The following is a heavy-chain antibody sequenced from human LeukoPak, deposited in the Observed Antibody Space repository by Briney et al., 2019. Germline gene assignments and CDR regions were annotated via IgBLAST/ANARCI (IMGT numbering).Heavy chain of an antibody. J-gene: IGHJ3*02. D-gene: IGHD3-22*01. CDR2: ISSSSSTI. V-gene: IGHV3-48*02. Sequence: PGGSLRLSRAASGFTFSSYSMNWVRQAPGKGLEWVSYISSSSSTIYYADSVKGRFTISRDNAKNSLYLQMNSLRDEDTAVYYCAREVYYYDSSGYPRPPYDAFDIWGQGTMVTVSS. CDR3: AREVYYYDSSGYPRPPYDAFDI. CDR1: GFTFSSYS.